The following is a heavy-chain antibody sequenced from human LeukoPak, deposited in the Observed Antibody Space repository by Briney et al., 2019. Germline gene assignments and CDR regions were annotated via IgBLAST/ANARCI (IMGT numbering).Heavy chain of an antibody. D-gene: IGHD5-18*01. V-gene: IGHV4-4*07. CDR1: GGSISSYY. CDR3: ARGQNTAMVRAYYYYYYMDV. Sequence: SETLSLTCTVSGGSISSYYRSWIRQPAGKGLEWIGRIYTSGSTNYNPSLKSRVTMSVDTSKNQFSLKLSSVTAADTAVYYCARGQNTAMVRAYYYYYYMDVWGKGTTVTVSS. J-gene: IGHJ6*03. CDR2: IYTSGST.